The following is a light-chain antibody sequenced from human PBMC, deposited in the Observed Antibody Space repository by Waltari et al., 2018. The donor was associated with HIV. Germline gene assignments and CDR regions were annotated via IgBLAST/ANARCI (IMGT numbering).Light chain of an antibody. V-gene: IGLV3-21*02. J-gene: IGLJ2*01. Sequence: SYLLSQTPSVSVAPGQTATISCGGDGIGGKSEQWYQQKPGQAPLLVLYNDRDRPSGVPERFSGSNSGNMATLTITRVEGVDEADYYCQVWDETTEYLVVFGGGTKLTVL. CDR1: GIGGKS. CDR3: QVWDETTEYLVV. CDR2: NDR.